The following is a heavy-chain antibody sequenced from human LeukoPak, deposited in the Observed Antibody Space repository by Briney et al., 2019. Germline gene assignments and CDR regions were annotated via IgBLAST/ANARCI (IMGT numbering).Heavy chain of an antibody. D-gene: IGHD3-22*01. CDR1: GFTATNYA. Sequence: PGQSLRLSCAASGFTATNYAIHWVRQAPGKGLGWVGHILHVGNNENYADSVKGRFTISTENSTEPVCLRMNRLRAAETPVYYCARGDSFYSDTSDLPHAFDVWGPGTMVTVSS. CDR3: ARGDSFYSDTSDLPHAFDV. V-gene: IGHV3-30*04. J-gene: IGHJ3*01. CDR2: ILHVGNNE.